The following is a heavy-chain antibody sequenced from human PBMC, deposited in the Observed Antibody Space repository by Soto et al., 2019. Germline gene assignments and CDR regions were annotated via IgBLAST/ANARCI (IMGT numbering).Heavy chain of an antibody. CDR1: GFTVSSNY. V-gene: IGHV3-66*01. Sequence: GGSLRLSCAASGFTVSSNYMSWVRQAPGKGLEWVSVIYSGGSTYYADSVKGRFTISRDNSKNTLYLQMNSLRAEDTAVYYCARDLPLIAVDGMDAFDIWGQGTMVAVSS. CDR2: IYSGGST. D-gene: IGHD6-19*01. J-gene: IGHJ3*02. CDR3: ARDLPLIAVDGMDAFDI.